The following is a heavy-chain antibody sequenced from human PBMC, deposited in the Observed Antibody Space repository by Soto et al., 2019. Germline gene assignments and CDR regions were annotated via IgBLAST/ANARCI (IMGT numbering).Heavy chain of an antibody. J-gene: IGHJ5*02. Sequence: SETLSLTCTVSGGSVSSGSYYWSWIRQPPGKGLEWIGYIYYSGSTNYNPSLKSRVTISVDTSKNQFSLKLSSVTAADTAVYYCARENRYKNWFDPWGQGNLVTVSS. D-gene: IGHD1-20*01. V-gene: IGHV4-61*01. CDR1: GGSVSSGSYY. CDR2: IYYSGST. CDR3: ARENRYKNWFDP.